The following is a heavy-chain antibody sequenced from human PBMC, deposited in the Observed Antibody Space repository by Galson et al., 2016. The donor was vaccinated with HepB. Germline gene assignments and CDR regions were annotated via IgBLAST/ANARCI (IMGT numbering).Heavy chain of an antibody. CDR2: IHPTSGSP. CDR3: ARPLLPFSGDNGYYYYGFDV. V-gene: IGHV1-46*01. J-gene: IGHJ6*02. Sequence: SVKVSCKASGYTFTNYYMHWVRQAPGQGLEWMGLIHPTSGSPNYAQTFQDRVAMTRDTSTSTVYMELSSLRSEDTAVYYCARPLLPFSGDNGYYYYGFDVWGQGTTVTVSS. CDR1: GYTFTNYY. D-gene: IGHD4-17*01.